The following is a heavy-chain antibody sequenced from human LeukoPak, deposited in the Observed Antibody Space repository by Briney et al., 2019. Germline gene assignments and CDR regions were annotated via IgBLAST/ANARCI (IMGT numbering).Heavy chain of an antibody. V-gene: IGHV1-69*01. CDR2: IIPIFGTA. D-gene: IGHD4-17*01. J-gene: IGHJ6*03. CDR1: GGTFSSYA. Sequence: ASVKVSCKASGGTFSSYAISWVRQAPGQGLEWMGGIIPIFGTANYAQKFQGRVTITADESTSTAYMELSSLRSEDTAVYYCASGGNNDYGEPRMDYHYMDVWGKGTTVTISS. CDR3: ASGGNNDYGEPRMDYHYMDV.